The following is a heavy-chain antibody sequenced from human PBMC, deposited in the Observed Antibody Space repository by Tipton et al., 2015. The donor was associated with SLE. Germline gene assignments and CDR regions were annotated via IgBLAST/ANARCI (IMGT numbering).Heavy chain of an antibody. J-gene: IGHJ5*02. CDR2: IYNRGGT. Sequence: TLSLTCTVSGGPMSSYYWTWIRQAPGKGLEWVGNIYNRGGTEYNPSLKSRVIMSIDTSKSQFSLNLNSVTAADTAIYYCARSFEMGSIHTWGQGTLVTVSS. D-gene: IGHD5-24*01. CDR1: GGPMSSYY. CDR3: ARSFEMGSIHT. V-gene: IGHV4-59*08.